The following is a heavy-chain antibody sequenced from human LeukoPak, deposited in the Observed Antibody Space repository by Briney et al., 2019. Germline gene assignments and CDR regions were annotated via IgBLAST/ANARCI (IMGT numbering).Heavy chain of an antibody. V-gene: IGHV3-15*01. D-gene: IGHD4-17*01. CDR1: GGSLTGYY. CDR3: TTDNEGRDYGDFSYNWFDP. Sequence: ETLSLTCTVSGGSLTGYYWSWVRQAPGKGLEWVGRIKSKTDGGTTDYAAPVKGRFTISRDDSKNTLYLQMNSLKTEDTAVYYCTTDNEGRDYGDFSYNWFDPWGQGTLVTVSS. J-gene: IGHJ5*02. CDR2: IKSKTDGGTT.